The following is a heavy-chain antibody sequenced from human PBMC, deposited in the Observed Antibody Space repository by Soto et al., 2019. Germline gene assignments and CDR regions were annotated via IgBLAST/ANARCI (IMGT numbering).Heavy chain of an antibody. J-gene: IGHJ6*02. CDR1: GFTFSSYG. CDR2: ISYDGSNK. V-gene: IGHV3-30*03. Sequence: PGGSLRLSCAASGFTFSSYGMHWVRQAPGKGLEWVAVISYDGSNKYYADSVKGRFTISRDNSENTLYLQMNSLRAEDTAVYYCARERRTLYGMDVWGQGTTVTVSS. CDR3: ARERRTLYGMDV.